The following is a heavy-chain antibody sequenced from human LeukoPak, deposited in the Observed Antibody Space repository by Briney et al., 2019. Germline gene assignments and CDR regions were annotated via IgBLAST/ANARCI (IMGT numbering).Heavy chain of an antibody. D-gene: IGHD3-3*01. Sequence: SETLSLTCTVSGGSISSYYWSWIRQPAGTGLEWIGRIYTSGSTNYNPSLKSRVTMSVDTSKNQFSLKLSSVTAADTAVYYCARGSPTFDFWSGYWGVGAFDIWGQGTMVTVSS. V-gene: IGHV4-4*07. CDR1: GGSISSYY. J-gene: IGHJ3*02. CDR3: ARGSPTFDFWSGYWGVGAFDI. CDR2: IYTSGST.